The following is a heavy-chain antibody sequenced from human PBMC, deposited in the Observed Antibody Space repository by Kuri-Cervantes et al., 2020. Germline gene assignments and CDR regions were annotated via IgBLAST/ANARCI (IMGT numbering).Heavy chain of an antibody. J-gene: IGHJ4*02. V-gene: IGHV1-2*02. D-gene: IGHD6-25*01. Sequence: ASVKVSCKASGHIFTGYYMHWVRQAPGQGLEWMGWINPNSGGTNYAQKFQGRVTMTRDTSISTAYMELSRLRSDDTAVYYCARVEGIAATPGHWGQGTLVTVSS. CDR3: ARVEGIAATPGH. CDR1: GHIFTGYY. CDR2: INPNSGGT.